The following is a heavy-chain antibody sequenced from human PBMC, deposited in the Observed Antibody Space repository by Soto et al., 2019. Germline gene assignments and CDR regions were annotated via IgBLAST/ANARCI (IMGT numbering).Heavy chain of an antibody. CDR1: GGTFSSYT. CDR3: ARDGHCSGGSCYFT. D-gene: IGHD2-15*01. V-gene: IGHV1-69*08. J-gene: IGHJ4*02. Sequence: QVQLVQSGAEVKKPGSSVKVSCKASGGTFSSYTISWVRQAPGQGLEWMGRIIPILGIANYAQKFQGRVTITADKSTSTAYMELSSLRSEDTAVYYCARDGHCSGGSCYFTWGQGPLVTVSS. CDR2: IIPILGIA.